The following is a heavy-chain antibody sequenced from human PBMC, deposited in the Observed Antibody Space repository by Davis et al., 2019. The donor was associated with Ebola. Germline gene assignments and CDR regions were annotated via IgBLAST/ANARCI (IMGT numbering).Heavy chain of an antibody. D-gene: IGHD1-14*01. CDR3: ARTTYYGMDV. J-gene: IGHJ6*02. Sequence: PSETLSLTCTVSGGSISSYYWSWIRQPAGKGLEWIGRIYPSGSTIYNPSLKSRVTMSVDTSKNQFSLRLSSVTAADTARYYCARTTYYGMDVWGQGTTVTVSS. V-gene: IGHV4-4*07. CDR2: IYPSGST. CDR1: GGSISSYY.